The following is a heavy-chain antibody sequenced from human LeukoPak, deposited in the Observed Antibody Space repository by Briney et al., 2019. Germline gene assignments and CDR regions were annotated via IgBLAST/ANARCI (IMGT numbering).Heavy chain of an antibody. V-gene: IGHV3-7*01. CDR3: ARAVLLGFGELLSQGAFDI. J-gene: IGHJ3*02. CDR1: GFTCSSYW. CDR2: IKQDGSEK. D-gene: IGHD3-10*01. Sequence: SGGSLRLSCAASGFTCSSYWMSWVRQAPGKGLEWVANIKQDGSEKYYVDSVKGRFTISRDNAKNSLYLQMNSLRAEDTAVYYCARAVLLGFGELLSQGAFDIWGQGTMVTVSS.